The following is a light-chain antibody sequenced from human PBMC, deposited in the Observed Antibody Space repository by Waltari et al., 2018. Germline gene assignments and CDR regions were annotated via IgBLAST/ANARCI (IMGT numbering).Light chain of an antibody. V-gene: IGKV2-30*01. CDR3: MQGTHWPRT. J-gene: IGKJ1*01. CDR1: QSRLYSDGYSY. CDR2: KVS. Sequence: EVVVAQSPLSLPVTLGKPASIPCRPSQSRLYSDGYSYLYWFQQRPGQSPRRLIYKVSNRDPGVPDRFSGIGSGTDFTLKISRVEAEDVGVYYCMQGTHWPRTFGQGTKVEIK.